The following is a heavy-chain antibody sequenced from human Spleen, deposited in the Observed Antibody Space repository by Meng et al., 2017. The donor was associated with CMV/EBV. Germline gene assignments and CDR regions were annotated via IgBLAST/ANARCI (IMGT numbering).Heavy chain of an antibody. Sequence: GGSLRLSCAPSRFTFSSYAMSWVRQAAGKGLEWVSAISGSGRSTYYADSVKGRFTISRDNSKNTLFLQMNSLRAEDTAVYYCARSHGGYQLLDYFDYWGQGTLVTVSS. V-gene: IGHV3-23*01. CDR1: RFTFSSYA. J-gene: IGHJ4*02. CDR3: ARSHGGYQLLDYFDY. CDR2: ISGSGRST. D-gene: IGHD2-2*01.